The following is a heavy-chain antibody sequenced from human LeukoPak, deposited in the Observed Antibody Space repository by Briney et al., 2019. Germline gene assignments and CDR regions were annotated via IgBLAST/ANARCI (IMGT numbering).Heavy chain of an antibody. Sequence: SLKVSCKASGGTFSIYAISWVRQAPGQGLEWMVGIIPIFGTATYAKQFHSRVTITTDESTSTAYMEMRSLRTEDAAVYYCARGLDSSGYYDYYYYYMDVWGKGTTVTVSS. CDR3: ARGLDSSGYYDYYYYYMDV. D-gene: IGHD3-22*01. CDR1: GGTFSIYA. J-gene: IGHJ6*03. CDR2: IIPIFGTA. V-gene: IGHV1-69*05.